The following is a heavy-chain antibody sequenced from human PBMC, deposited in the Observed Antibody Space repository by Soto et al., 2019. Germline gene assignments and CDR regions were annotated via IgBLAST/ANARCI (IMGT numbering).Heavy chain of an antibody. CDR1: GGSISSSSYY. V-gene: IGHV4-39*02. J-gene: IGHJ4*02. Sequence: SETLSLTCTVSGGSISSSSYYWGWIRQPPGKGLEWIGSIYYSGSTYYNPSLKSRFTISRDNAKNSVYLQMNSLRVEDTAVYYCGRGPGFLSDQWGQGTLVTVSS. D-gene: IGHD3-3*01. CDR2: IYYSGST. CDR3: GRGPGFLSDQ.